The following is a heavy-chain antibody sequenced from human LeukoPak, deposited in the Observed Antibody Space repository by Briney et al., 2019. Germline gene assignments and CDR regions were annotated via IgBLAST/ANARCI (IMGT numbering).Heavy chain of an antibody. CDR3: ARRPYYYYMDV. Sequence: ASETLSLTCAVYGGSFSGYHWSWIRQPPGKGLEWIGEINHSGSTNYNPSLKSRVTISVDTSKNQFSLKLSSETAADTAVYYCARRPYYYYMDVWGKGTTVTVSS. J-gene: IGHJ6*03. CDR1: GGSFSGYH. CDR2: INHSGST. V-gene: IGHV4-34*01.